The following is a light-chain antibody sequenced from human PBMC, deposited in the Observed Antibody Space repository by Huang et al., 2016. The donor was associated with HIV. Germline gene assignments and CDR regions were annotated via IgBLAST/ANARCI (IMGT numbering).Light chain of an antibody. J-gene: IGKJ1*01. CDR1: QSIGNK. CDR2: KAS. Sequence: DIQMTQSPSSLSASVGDTVTITCRASQSIGNKVHWYHQKPGKAPNLLIYKASNLQSGVPSRFSGSGAGTDFTLTIRGLQPEDFAVYYCQQSYSSWWTFGQGTKVEI. CDR3: QQSYSSWWT. V-gene: IGKV1-39*01.